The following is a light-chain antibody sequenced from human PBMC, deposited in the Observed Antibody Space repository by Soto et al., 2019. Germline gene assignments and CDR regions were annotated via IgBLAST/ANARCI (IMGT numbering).Light chain of an antibody. CDR1: RIVISNY. Sequence: ESVLAQSPGTLSLSPGEGATLSCRSSRIVISNYLAWYQKKPGQAPRLLIYGASNRATGVPDRFSGSGSGTDSTLTIRGLEFEDFAVYFCQKYDTSPYSFGQGTKLEIK. CDR3: QKYDTSPYS. J-gene: IGKJ2*03. V-gene: IGKV3-20*01. CDR2: GAS.